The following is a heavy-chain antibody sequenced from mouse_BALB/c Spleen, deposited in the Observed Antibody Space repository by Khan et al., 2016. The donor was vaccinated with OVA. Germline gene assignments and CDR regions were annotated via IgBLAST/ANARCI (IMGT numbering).Heavy chain of an antibody. CDR2: IWSDGKT. D-gene: IGHD1-1*01. CDR3: ARNTHMLKTVMDY. J-gene: IGHJ4*01. Sequence: QVQLKQSGPGLVAPSQSLSLTCTVSGFSLTSYGVHRVRQPPGKGLEWLVGIWSDGKTTYNSTLKSRLSISKDNSKSQVFLQMISLQTDDTAMYDSARNTHMLKTVMDYWGEGTSVTVSS. CDR1: GFSLTSYG. V-gene: IGHV2-6*02.